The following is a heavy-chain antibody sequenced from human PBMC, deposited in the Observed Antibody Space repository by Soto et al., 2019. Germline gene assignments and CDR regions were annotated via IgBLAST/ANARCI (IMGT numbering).Heavy chain of an antibody. J-gene: IGHJ4*02. CDR1: GYSFTSYW. CDR3: ARSDTAMEIFDY. D-gene: IGHD5-18*01. Sequence: GESLKISCKGSGYSFTSYWIGWVRQMPGKGLEWMGIIYPGDSDTRYXPSFQXQVTXXXDXXXSTACLQWSSLKASDAAMYYCARSDTAMEIFDYWGQGTLVTVSS. V-gene: IGHV5-51*01. CDR2: IYPGDSDT.